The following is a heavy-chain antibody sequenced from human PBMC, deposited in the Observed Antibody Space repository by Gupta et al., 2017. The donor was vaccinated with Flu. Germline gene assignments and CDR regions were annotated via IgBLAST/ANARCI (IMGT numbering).Heavy chain of an antibody. CDR3: ASYNWGSSSDY. J-gene: IGHJ4*02. D-gene: IGHD7-27*01. CDR2: IHPDGTTT. V-gene: IGHV3-74*01. CDR1: FTFSTYW. Sequence: FTFSTYWMYWVRQAPGKGLVWVSRIHPDGTTTAYADSVKGRFTISRDNAKNTLYLQMSSLRVEDTAMYYCASYNWGSSSDYWGQGTLVTVSS.